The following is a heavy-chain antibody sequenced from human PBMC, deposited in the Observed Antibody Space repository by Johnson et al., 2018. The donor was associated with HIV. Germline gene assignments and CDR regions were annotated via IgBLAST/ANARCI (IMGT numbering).Heavy chain of an antibody. D-gene: IGHD3-22*01. V-gene: IGHV3-30*18. CDR3: AKDLDSSGYYSLTDAFDI. CDR1: GFTFSSYG. Sequence: VQLVESGGGVVQPGRSLRLSCAASGFTFSSYGMHWVRQAPGKGLEWVAVISYDGSNQYYADSVKGRFTISRDNSKTTLYLQMNSLRAEDTAVYYCAKDLDSSGYYSLTDAFDIWGQGTMVTVSS. CDR2: ISYDGSNQ. J-gene: IGHJ3*02.